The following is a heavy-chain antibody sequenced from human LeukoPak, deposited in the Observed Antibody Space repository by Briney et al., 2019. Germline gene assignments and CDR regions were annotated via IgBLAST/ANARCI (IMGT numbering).Heavy chain of an antibody. V-gene: IGHV3-30*02. J-gene: IGHJ4*02. D-gene: IGHD1-26*01. CDR2: IRHEGSNK. CDR1: GCTFRRYC. CDR3: AKDWGYKGGDYYTIDY. Sequence: VTVPCPASGCTFRRYCMHGVRQAPAKGLEGVAFIRHEGSNKYYADSVKGRFTNSRDNSKNTLYLQMNSLRPEDTAVYYCAKDWGYKGGDYYTIDYWGQGTLVTVSS.